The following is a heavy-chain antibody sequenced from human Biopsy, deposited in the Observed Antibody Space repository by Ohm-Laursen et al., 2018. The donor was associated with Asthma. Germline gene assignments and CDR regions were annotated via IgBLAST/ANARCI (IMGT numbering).Heavy chain of an antibody. Sequence: SDTLSLTCTVSYGSITSGGYYWTRIRQHPGKGLEWIGFIYYSGSTYYNPSLKSRDSISIDTSKNQFSLKLSSVTATDTAVYYCARAQDYYDSRGYYRSFDYWGQGTLVTVSS. J-gene: IGHJ4*02. D-gene: IGHD3-22*01. CDR2: IYYSGST. V-gene: IGHV4-31*03. CDR1: YGSITSGGYY. CDR3: ARAQDYYDSRGYYRSFDY.